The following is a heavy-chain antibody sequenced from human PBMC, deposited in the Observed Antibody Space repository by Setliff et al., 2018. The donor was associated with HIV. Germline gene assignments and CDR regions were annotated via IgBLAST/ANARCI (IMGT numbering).Heavy chain of an antibody. CDR1: GYTFTTYG. V-gene: IGHV1-18*01. J-gene: IGHJ6*02. CDR2: ISTYSDET. D-gene: IGHD6-19*01. Sequence: ASVKVSCKPSGYTFTTYGLNWVRQAPGQGLEWMGWISTYSDETSYAQNPQGRVTMTTDTSTSTAYMELRSLRSDDTAVYFCARLGSGWSDSYYYAMDIWGQGTTVTVSS. CDR3: ARLGSGWSDSYYYAMDI.